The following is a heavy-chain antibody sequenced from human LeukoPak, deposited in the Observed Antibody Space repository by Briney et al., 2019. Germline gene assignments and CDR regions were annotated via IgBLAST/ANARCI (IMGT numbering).Heavy chain of an antibody. CDR2: TYYRSKWYN. CDR1: GDSVSSNSAA. CDR3: ARDNSRIAALKGALDY. V-gene: IGHV6-1*01. D-gene: IGHD6-13*01. Sequence: SQTLSLTCAISGDSVSSNSAAWNWIRQSPSRGLEWLGRTYYRSKWYNDYAVSVKSRITINPDTSKNQFSLQLNSVTPEDTAVYYCARDNSRIAALKGALDYWGQGTLVTVSS. J-gene: IGHJ4*02.